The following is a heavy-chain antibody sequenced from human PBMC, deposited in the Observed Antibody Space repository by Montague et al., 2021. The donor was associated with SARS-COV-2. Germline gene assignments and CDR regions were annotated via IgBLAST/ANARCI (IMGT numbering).Heavy chain of an antibody. J-gene: IGHJ4*02. CDR2: IYSGGSIT. CDR1: GFTFSGYA. CDR3: VKAGLYSSTYDS. Sequence: SLRLSCAASGFTFSGYAMTWVRQAPGKGLEWVSVIYSGGSITYYADSVKGRFTISRDNSKNTLYLQMNSLRAEDTAVYYCVKAGLYSSTYDSWGQGTLVTVSS. D-gene: IGHD6-13*01. V-gene: IGHV3-23*03.